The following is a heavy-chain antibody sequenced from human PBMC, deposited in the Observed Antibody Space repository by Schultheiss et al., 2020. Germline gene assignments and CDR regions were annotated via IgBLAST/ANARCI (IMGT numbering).Heavy chain of an antibody. J-gene: IGHJ5*02. CDR3: ARDRGSGVWFDP. CDR1: GGSISSGDYY. Sequence: SETLSLTCTVSGGSISSGDYYWSWIRQPAGKGLEWIGRIYTSGSTNYNPSLKSRVTMSVDTSKNQFSLKLSSVTAADTAVYYCARDRGSGVWFDPWGQGTRVNVYS. D-gene: IGHD2-8*01. V-gene: IGHV4-61*02. CDR2: IYTSGST.